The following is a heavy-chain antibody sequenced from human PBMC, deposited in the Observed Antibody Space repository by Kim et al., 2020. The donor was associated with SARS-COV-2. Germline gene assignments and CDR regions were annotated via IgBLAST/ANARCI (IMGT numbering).Heavy chain of an antibody. J-gene: IGHJ4*01. V-gene: IGHV4-34*01. CDR2: INYDRST. CDR3: ARGRYFDWLFHQSPHYFD. CDR1: GDPVNGYY. D-gene: IGHD3-9*01. Sequence: SETLSLTCAVYGDPVNGYYWSWIRQPPGKGLEWIGEINYDRSTNYKPSLKSRVTMSLDSSKSQFSLRLTPLTAADTAVSYCARGRYFDWLFHQSPHYFD.